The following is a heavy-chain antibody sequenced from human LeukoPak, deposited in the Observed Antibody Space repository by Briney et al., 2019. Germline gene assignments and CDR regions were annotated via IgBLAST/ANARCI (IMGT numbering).Heavy chain of an antibody. Sequence: GGSLRLSCAASGFTFSSYAMSWVRQTPGRGLEWVAGISPSGGRTIYADSAEGRFTISRDNSNNTLYLQLSSLRAEDSALYYCAKVRGVYCSSPACYYYDAWGEGTPVTVSS. CDR2: ISPSGGRT. V-gene: IGHV3-23*01. CDR1: GFTFSSYA. CDR3: AKVRGVYCSSPACYYYDA. D-gene: IGHD2-2*01. J-gene: IGHJ4*02.